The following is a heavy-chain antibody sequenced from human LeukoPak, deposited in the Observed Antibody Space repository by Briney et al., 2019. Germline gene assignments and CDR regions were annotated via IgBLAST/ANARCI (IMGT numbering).Heavy chain of an antibody. CDR1: GITFSSFG. J-gene: IGHJ3*02. CDR2: IWYDGSNK. CDR3: ARDQPHQLWFHDAFDI. Sequence: PGGSLRLSCAAPGITFSSFGMHWLRQAPGKGLEWVAFIWYDGSNKYYADSVKGRFTISRDNSKNTLYLQMNSLRAEDTAVYYCARDQPHQLWFHDAFDIWGQGTMVTVSS. V-gene: IGHV3-33*01. D-gene: IGHD5-18*01.